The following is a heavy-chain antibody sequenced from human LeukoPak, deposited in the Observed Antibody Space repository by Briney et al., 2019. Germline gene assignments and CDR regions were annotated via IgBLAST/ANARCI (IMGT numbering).Heavy chain of an antibody. D-gene: IGHD6-13*01. V-gene: IGHV3-74*01. CDR2: INSDGSST. CDR3: ARARSWGTFFDY. Sequence: GGSLRLSCAASGFTFSSYWMRWVRQAPGKALVWVSRINSDGSSTSYADSVKGRFTISRDNAKNTLYLQMNSLRAEDTAVYYCARARSWGTFFDYWGQGTLVTVSS. J-gene: IGHJ4*02. CDR1: GFTFSSYW.